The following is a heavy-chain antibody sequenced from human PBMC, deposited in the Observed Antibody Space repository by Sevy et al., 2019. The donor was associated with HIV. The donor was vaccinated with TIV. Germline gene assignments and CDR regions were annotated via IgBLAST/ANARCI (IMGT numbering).Heavy chain of an antibody. Sequence: SETLSLTCAVYGGSFSGYYWSWIRQPPGKGLEWIGEINHIGSTNYNPSLRSRVTISVDTSKNQFSLNLNSVTAADTAVYYCVRGPGSSYYDSSGYYLDYWGQGTLVTVSS. D-gene: IGHD3-22*01. CDR1: GGSFSGYY. V-gene: IGHV4-34*01. CDR3: VRGPGSSYYDSSGYYLDY. CDR2: INHIGST. J-gene: IGHJ4*02.